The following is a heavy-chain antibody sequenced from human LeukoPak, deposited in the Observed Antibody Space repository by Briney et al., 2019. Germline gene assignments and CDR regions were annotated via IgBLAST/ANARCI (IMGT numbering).Heavy chain of an antibody. D-gene: IGHD5-12*01. J-gene: IGHJ4*02. Sequence: GGSLRLACAASGFTFSSYGMHWVRQAPGKGLEWVTVIWYDGSNKYYADAVKARFTISRAHSKNTLYLQMNSLTAEDTAVYYCARDHYGGYAYSDYWGQGTLVTVSS. CDR3: ARDHYGGYAYSDY. CDR2: IWYDGSNK. V-gene: IGHV3-33*01. CDR1: GFTFSSYG.